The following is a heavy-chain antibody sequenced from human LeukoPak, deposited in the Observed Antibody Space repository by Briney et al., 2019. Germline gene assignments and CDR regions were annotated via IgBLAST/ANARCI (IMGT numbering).Heavy chain of an antibody. CDR3: ARGGNCFDP. V-gene: IGHV4-59*01. CDR2: IYYSGST. J-gene: IGHJ5*02. Sequence: SETLSLTCTVSGVPISSYYWSWIRPPPGKGREWFGYIYYSGSTNYNPSLKSRVTKSVNTSKNQFSLKLSAVTAADTAVYYCARGGNCFDPWGQGTLVTVSS. D-gene: IGHD5-12*01. CDR1: GVPISSYY.